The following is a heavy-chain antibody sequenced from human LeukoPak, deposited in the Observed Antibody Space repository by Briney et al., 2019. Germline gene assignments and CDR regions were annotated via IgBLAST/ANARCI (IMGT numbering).Heavy chain of an antibody. V-gene: IGHV3-30*02. CDR2: IRYDGSNK. J-gene: IGHJ4*02. CDR3: AKEKAPHEEYYYDSSGYYAPCYFDY. Sequence: GGSLRLSCAASGFTFSSYGMHWVRQAPGKGLEWVAFIRYDGSNKYYADSVKGRFTISRDNSKNTLYLQMNSLRAEDTAVYYCAKEKAPHEEYYYDSSGYYAPCYFDYWGQGTLVTVSS. CDR1: GFTFSSYG. D-gene: IGHD3-22*01.